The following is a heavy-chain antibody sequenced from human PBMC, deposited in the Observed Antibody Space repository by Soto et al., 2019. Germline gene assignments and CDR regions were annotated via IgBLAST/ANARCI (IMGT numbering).Heavy chain of an antibody. CDR2: ITSSSSYI. CDR1: GFTFSLYS. Sequence: GGSLRLSCAASGFTFSLYSMIWVRQAPGKGLEWVASITSSSSYIYYEDSLKGRFAISRDNAKNSLFLQLDSLRAEDTAVYFCVRARSTDSRPDYWGQGTLVTVSS. V-gene: IGHV3-21*01. CDR3: VRARSTDSRPDY. D-gene: IGHD3-22*01. J-gene: IGHJ4*02.